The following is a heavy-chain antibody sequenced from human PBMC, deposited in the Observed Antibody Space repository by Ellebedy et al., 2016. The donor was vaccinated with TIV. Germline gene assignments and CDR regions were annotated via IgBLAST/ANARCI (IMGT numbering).Heavy chain of an antibody. J-gene: IGHJ5*02. CDR1: GFTFSSYW. D-gene: IGHD3-22*01. CDR3: ARDSHYYESSAYQGWFDP. Sequence: GGSLRLSCAASGFTFSSYWMHWVRQAPGKGLVWLSYISRDGSSTRYADSVKGRFTISRANAKKTLYLEMNSLRAEDTAVYYCARDSHYYESSAYQGWFDPWGQGTLVTVSS. CDR2: ISRDGSST. V-gene: IGHV3-74*01.